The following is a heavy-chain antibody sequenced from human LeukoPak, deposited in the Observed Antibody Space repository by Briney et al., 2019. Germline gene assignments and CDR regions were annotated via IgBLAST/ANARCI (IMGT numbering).Heavy chain of an antibody. CDR1: GGSISSYY. Sequence: PSETLSLTCTVSGGSISSYYWSWIRQPAGKGLEWIGRIYTSGSTNYNPSLKSRVTMSVDTSKNQFSLKLSSVTAADTAVYYCARENIVVVPAAIRGDYYYYYYMDVCGKGTTVTVSS. V-gene: IGHV4-4*07. D-gene: IGHD2-2*02. J-gene: IGHJ6*03. CDR3: ARENIVVVPAAIRGDYYYYYYMDV. CDR2: IYTSGST.